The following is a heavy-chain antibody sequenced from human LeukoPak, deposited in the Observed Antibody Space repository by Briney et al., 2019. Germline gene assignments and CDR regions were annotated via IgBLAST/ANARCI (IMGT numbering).Heavy chain of an antibody. J-gene: IGHJ6*03. V-gene: IGHV1-2*02. CDR1: GYTFTGYY. CDR2: INPNSGDT. CDR3: ARDVYMDV. Sequence: AASVTLSCTASGYTFTGYYMHWVRQAPGQGLEWMGWINPNSGDTNYAQKFQGRVTMTRETSISTAYMELSRLRSDDTAVYYCARDVYMDVWGKGTTVTVSS.